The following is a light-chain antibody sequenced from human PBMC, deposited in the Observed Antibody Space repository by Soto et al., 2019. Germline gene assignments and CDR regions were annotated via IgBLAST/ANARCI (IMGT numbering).Light chain of an antibody. J-gene: IGKJ1*01. Sequence: DIQMTQSRSTLSASVGDRVTITCRASQSISSWLAWYQQKPGKAPKLLIYDASSLESGVPQRFRGSGSGTEFTLTISSLQTDDFSTYYCQQYHSYWTFGQWTKVDIK. CDR3: QQYHSYWT. V-gene: IGKV1-5*01. CDR1: QSISSW. CDR2: DAS.